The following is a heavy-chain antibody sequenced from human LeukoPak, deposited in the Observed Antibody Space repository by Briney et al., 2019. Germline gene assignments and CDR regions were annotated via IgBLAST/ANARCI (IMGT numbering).Heavy chain of an antibody. CDR3: AREEHDYVWGSYRYYYYYGIDV. J-gene: IGHJ6*02. CDR1: GFIFSNSA. V-gene: IGHV3-30-3*01. CDR2: TSYEGTIK. Sequence: PGGSLRLSCAASGFIFSNSAFHWVRQAPGKGLEWVALTSYEGTIKYYADSVKGRFTISRDNSKNTLYLQMDSLRAEDTALYYCAREEHDYVWGSYRYYYYYGIDVWGQGTTVTVSS. D-gene: IGHD3-16*02.